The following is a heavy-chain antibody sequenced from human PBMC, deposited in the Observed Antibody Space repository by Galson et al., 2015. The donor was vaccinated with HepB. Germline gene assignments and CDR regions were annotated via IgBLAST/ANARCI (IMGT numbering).Heavy chain of an antibody. J-gene: IGHJ4*02. D-gene: IGHD6-13*01. CDR1: GYTLTSYV. CDR2: ISAYSVNT. CDR3: ARLDSSNWFIDY. V-gene: IGHV1-18*01. Sequence: SVKVSCKASGYTLTSYVITWVRQAPGQGLEWMGWISAYSVNTNRAQKLQGRVTMNTDASTSTAYMELRSLRSDDTAVYYCARLDSSNWFIDYWGQGTLVTVSS.